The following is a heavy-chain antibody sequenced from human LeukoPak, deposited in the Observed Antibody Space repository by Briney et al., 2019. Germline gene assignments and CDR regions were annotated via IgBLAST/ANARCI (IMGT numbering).Heavy chain of an antibody. D-gene: IGHD6-13*01. CDR2: IRHEGSNK. V-gene: IGHV3-30*02. J-gene: IGHJ4*02. Sequence: PGGSLRLPCAASGFTFSSYGMHWVRQAPGKGLEWVAFIRHEGSNKYYADSVKGRFTISRDNSKNTLYLQMNSLRPEDTAVYYCARAAAGTGDYGGQGTLVTVSS. CDR3: ARAAAGTGDY. CDR1: GFTFSSYG.